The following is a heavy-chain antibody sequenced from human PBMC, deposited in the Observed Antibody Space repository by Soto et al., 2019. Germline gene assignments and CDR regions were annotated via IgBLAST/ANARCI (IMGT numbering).Heavy chain of an antibody. D-gene: IGHD6-19*01. V-gene: IGHV1-18*01. CDR2: ISAHNGNT. CDR1: GYTFTSNG. Sequence: GASVKVSCKTSGYTFTSNGISWVRQAPGQGLEWMGWISAHNGNTNYAQKIQGRVTMTTDTSTSTAYMELRSLRSDDTAVYYCARGGGTIAVMYFDYWGQGTLVTVS. J-gene: IGHJ4*02. CDR3: ARGGGTIAVMYFDY.